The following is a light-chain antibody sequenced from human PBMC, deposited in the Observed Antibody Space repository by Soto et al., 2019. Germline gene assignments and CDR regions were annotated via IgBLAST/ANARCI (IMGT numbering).Light chain of an antibody. CDR3: CSFAGSYSYV. J-gene: IGLJ1*01. V-gene: IGLV2-11*01. CDR2: DVT. Sequence: QSALTQPRSVSGSPGQSVTISCTGTSSDFGRYDYVSWYQQHPGKAPKLIVYDVTERPSGVPDRFSGSKSGNTASLTISGLQAEDEADYSCCSFAGSYSYVFGTGTKVTV. CDR1: SSDFGRYDY.